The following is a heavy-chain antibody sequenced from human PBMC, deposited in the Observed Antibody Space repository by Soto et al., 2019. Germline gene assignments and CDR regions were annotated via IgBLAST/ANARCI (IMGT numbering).Heavy chain of an antibody. J-gene: IGHJ4*02. Sequence: GETLKISCKVSGYIFTTYWIVLVRQMPGKGLEWMGFIHPGDSDTSYRPSFQGQVTISVDKSISTAYLQWSSLKASDTDMYYCAVTHGGNNYYFDYWGQGTLVTVSS. CDR3: AVTHGGNNYYFDY. D-gene: IGHD2-15*01. CDR1: GYIFTTYW. CDR2: IHPGDSDT. V-gene: IGHV5-51*01.